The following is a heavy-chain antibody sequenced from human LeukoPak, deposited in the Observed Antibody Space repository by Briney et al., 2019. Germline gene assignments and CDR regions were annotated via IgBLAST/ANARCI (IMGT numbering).Heavy chain of an antibody. D-gene: IGHD5-12*01. J-gene: IGHJ4*02. CDR1: GFTFSSYS. V-gene: IGHV3-21*01. CDR2: ISSSSSHK. Sequence: GGSLRLSCAASGFTFSSYSMNWVRQAPGKGLEWVSSISSSSSHKYYADSVKGRFTISRDNAKNSLYLQMNSLRAEDTAVYYCARDSRIVATIDYWGQGTLVTVSS. CDR3: ARDSRIVATIDY.